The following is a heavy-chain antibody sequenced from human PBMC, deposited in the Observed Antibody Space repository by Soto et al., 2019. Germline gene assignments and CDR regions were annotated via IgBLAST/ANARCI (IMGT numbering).Heavy chain of an antibody. CDR3: ARDKEGYDFWSGYYTGVGWFDP. CDR1: GFTFSSYA. D-gene: IGHD3-3*01. Sequence: GGSLRLSCAASGFTFSSYAMHWVRQAPGKGLEWVAVISYDGSNKYYADSVKGRFTISRDNSKNTLYLQMNSLRAEDTAVYYCARDKEGYDFWSGYYTGVGWFDPWGQGTLVTVPQ. CDR2: ISYDGSNK. V-gene: IGHV3-30-3*01. J-gene: IGHJ5*02.